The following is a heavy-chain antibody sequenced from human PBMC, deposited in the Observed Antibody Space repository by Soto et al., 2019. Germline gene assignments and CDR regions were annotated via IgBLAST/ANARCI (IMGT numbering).Heavy chain of an antibody. CDR2: MSGSSSTT. V-gene: IGHV3-23*01. J-gene: IGHJ4*02. Sequence: EVRLLESGGGLVKPGGSLRLSCATSGLTFSNYAMSWVRQAPGGGLEWVSSMSGSSSTTYYADSVKGRFTISRDRSKNTLYLQRSSLRAEDTALYYCAKNQERELPRVIDFWGQGTQVTVSS. CDR1: GLTFSNYA. CDR3: AKNQERELPRVIDF. D-gene: IGHD1-7*01.